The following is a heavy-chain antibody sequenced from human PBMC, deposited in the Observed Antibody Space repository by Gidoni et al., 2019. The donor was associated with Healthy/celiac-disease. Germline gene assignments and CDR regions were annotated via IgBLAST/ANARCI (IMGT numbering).Heavy chain of an antibody. V-gene: IGHV3-30-3*01. D-gene: IGHD1-26*01. J-gene: IGHJ3*02. CDR2: ISDDGSNK. Sequence: QVQLLESGGGVVQPGWSLRLSCPASGFPFRSYAMLGVRPAPGKGLEWVAGISDDGSNKNYADSVKGRVTISRDNSKNTLYLQMNSLRAEDTAVYYCARVTGRVGATGAFDIWGQGTMVTVSS. CDR1: GFPFRSYA. CDR3: ARVTGRVGATGAFDI.